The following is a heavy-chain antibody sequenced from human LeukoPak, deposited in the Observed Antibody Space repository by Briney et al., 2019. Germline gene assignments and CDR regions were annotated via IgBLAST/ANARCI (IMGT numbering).Heavy chain of an antibody. CDR3: ARENWDFDC. V-gene: IGHV3-30*02. CDR2: IRFNGN. Sequence: GGSLRLSCAASGFTFSNYAIHWVRQAPGKGLEWVASIRFNGNFYADYVKGRFTISRDNSKSTVSLQMDTLRIEDTAVYYCARENWDFDCWGQGTLVTVSS. CDR1: GFTFSNYA. D-gene: IGHD7-27*01. J-gene: IGHJ4*02.